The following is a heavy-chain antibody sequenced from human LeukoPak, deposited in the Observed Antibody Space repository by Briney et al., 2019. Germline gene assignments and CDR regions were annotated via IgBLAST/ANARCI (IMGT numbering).Heavy chain of an antibody. Sequence: PGGSLRLSCAASGFTFSDYYMSWIRQAPGKGLEWVSYISSSGSTIYYADSVKGRFTISRDNAKNSLYLQMNSRRAQDTAVYYCARIGSGHENYRTYFGWWGQGTLVTVSS. CDR3: ARIGSGHENYRTYFGW. V-gene: IGHV3-11*01. CDR1: GFTFSDYY. D-gene: IGHD5-12*01. J-gene: IGHJ4*01. CDR2: ISSSGSTI.